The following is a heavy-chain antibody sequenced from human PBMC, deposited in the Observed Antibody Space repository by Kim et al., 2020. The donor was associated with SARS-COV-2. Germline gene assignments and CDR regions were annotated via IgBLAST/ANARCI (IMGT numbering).Heavy chain of an antibody. D-gene: IGHD4-17*01. Sequence: YYADSVKGRFTISRDNAKNSLYLQMNSLRAEDTAVYYCARGGAGTTVTDYWGQGTLVSVSS. J-gene: IGHJ4*02. V-gene: IGHV3-21*01. CDR3: ARGGAGTTVTDY.